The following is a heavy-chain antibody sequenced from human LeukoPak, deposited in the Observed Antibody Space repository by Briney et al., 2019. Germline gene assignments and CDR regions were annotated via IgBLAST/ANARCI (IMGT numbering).Heavy chain of an antibody. CDR3: ARDRRDIVVVPAAIYGDYYYYMDV. J-gene: IGHJ6*03. CDR2: INHSGST. D-gene: IGHD2-2*02. V-gene: IGHV4-34*01. CDR1: GGSFSGYY. Sequence: PSETLSLTCAVYGGSFSGYYWSWIRQPPGKGLEWIGEINHSGSTNYNPSLKSRVTISVDTSKNQFSLKLSSVTAADTAVYYCARDRRDIVVVPAAIYGDYYYYMDVWGKGTTVTVSS.